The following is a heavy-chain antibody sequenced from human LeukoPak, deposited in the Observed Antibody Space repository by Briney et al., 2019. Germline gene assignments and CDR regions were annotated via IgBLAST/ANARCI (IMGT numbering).Heavy chain of an antibody. CDR2: LNPNSGGT. V-gene: IGHV1-2*02. CDR1: GYTFIGYY. D-gene: IGHD3-16*01. Sequence: VASVKVSCKASGYTFIGYYMHWVRQAPGQGLEWMGWLNPNSGGTNYAQKFQGRVTMTRDTSISTAYMELRRLTSDDSALYYCAIVGIWGSHADYFDYWGQGNLVTVSS. CDR3: AIVGIWGSHADYFDY. J-gene: IGHJ4*02.